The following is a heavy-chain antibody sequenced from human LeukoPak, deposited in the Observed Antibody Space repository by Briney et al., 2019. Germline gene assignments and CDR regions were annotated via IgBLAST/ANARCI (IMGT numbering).Heavy chain of an antibody. J-gene: IGHJ4*02. V-gene: IGHV3-7*01. D-gene: IGHD3-22*01. CDR2: IKQDGSEK. CDR3: ARAWGLYYYDSSSPYYIVY. CDR1: RFTFLSYW. Sequence: PGGSLRLSCVGSRFTFLSYWMSWVGQAPGKGLEWVANIKQDGSEKYYVDSVKGRFTISRDNAKNSLYLQMNSLRAEHTAVYYCARAWGLYYYDSSSPYYIVYWGEGTLVTVSS.